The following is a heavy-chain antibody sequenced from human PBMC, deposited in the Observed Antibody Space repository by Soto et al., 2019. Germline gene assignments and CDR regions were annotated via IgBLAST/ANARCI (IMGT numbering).Heavy chain of an antibody. J-gene: IGHJ4*02. V-gene: IGHV3-73*01. Sequence: VGSLRLSCAASGFTFSGSAMHWVRQASGKGLEWVGRIRSKANSYATAYAASVKGRFTISRDDSKNTAYLQMNSLKTEDTAVYYCTQLSAQRSNWGQGTLVTVS. CDR2: IRSKANSYAT. CDR1: GFTFSGSA. CDR3: TQLSAQRSN.